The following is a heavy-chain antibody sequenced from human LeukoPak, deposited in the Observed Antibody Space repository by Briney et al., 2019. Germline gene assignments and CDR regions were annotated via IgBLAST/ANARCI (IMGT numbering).Heavy chain of an antibody. V-gene: IGHV4-39*07. CDR3: ARVIEGRPYYYYYMDG. CDR1: GGSITNGYY. J-gene: IGHJ6*03. CDR2: IYYSGST. Sequence: PSETLSLTCTVSGGSITNGYYWGWIRQPPGKGLEWIGIIYYSGSTYYSPSLKSRVTISVDTSKNQFSLQLSSVTAADTAVYYCARVIEGRPYYYYYMDGWGKGTTVTVSS. D-gene: IGHD6-6*01.